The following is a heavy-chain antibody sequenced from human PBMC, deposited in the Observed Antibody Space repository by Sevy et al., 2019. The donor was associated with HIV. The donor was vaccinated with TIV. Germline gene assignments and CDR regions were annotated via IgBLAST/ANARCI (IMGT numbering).Heavy chain of an antibody. Sequence: SETLSLTCTVSGGSISSYYWSWIRQPPGKGLEWIGYIYYSGSTNYNPSLKSRVTISVDTSKNQFSLKLSSVTAADTAVYYGAGELGGGWYDWFDPWGQGTLVTVSS. CDR3: AGELGGGWYDWFDP. V-gene: IGHV4-59*13. CDR2: IYYSGST. J-gene: IGHJ5*02. D-gene: IGHD6-19*01. CDR1: GGSISSYY.